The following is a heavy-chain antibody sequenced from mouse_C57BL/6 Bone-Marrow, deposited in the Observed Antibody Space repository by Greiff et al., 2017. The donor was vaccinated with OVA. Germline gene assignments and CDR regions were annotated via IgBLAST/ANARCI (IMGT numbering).Heavy chain of an antibody. CDR3: ARGRTPYFDV. Sequence: VQLQESGAELARPGASVKLSCKASGYTFTSYGISWVKQSTGQGLEWIGEIYPRSGNTYYNEKSKGKATLTADKSSSTAYMELRSLTSEDSAVYFCARGRTPYFDVWGTGTTVTVSS. V-gene: IGHV1-81*01. D-gene: IGHD1-1*01. J-gene: IGHJ1*03. CDR1: GYTFTSYG. CDR2: IYPRSGNT.